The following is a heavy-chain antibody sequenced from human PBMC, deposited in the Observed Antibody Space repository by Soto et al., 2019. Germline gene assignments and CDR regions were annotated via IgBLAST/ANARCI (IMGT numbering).Heavy chain of an antibody. J-gene: IGHJ4*02. V-gene: IGHV1-18*01. CDR2: ISAYNGNT. D-gene: IGHD3-22*01. CDR3: AREGTVLYDSSGFYYNYFDY. CDR1: GYTFTSYG. Sequence: QVQLVQSGAEVKKPGASVKVSCKASGYTFTSYGISWVRQAPGQGLEWMGWISAYNGNTNYAQKLQGRVTMTTDTSTSTAYMELRSLRSDDTALYYCAREGTVLYDSSGFYYNYFDYWGQGTLVTVSS.